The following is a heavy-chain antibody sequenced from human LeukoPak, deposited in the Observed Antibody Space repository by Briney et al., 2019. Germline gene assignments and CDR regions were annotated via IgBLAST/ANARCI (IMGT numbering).Heavy chain of an antibody. J-gene: IGHJ4*02. V-gene: IGHV3-66*01. CDR3: ARDPRY. CDR2: IYSGGTT. CDR1: GFTVSNNY. Sequence: GGSLRLPCAASGFTVSNNYMSWVRQAPGKGLEWVSVIYSGGTTYYADSVKGRFTISRDNSKNTLYLQMNSLRAEDTAVYYCARDPRYWGQGTLVTVSS.